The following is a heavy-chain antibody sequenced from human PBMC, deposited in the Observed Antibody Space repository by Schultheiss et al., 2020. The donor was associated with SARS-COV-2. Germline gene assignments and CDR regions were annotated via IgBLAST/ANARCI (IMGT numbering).Heavy chain of an antibody. CDR2: ISSSSSYI. Sequence: GGSLRLSCAASGFTFSSYSMNWVRQAPGKGLEWVSSISSSSSYIDYADSVKGRFTISRDNSKNTLYLQMNSLRAEDTAVYYCARDNSNYYGSGSYWVYWGQGTLVTVSS. CDR1: GFTFSSYS. J-gene: IGHJ4*02. CDR3: ARDNSNYYGSGSYWVY. D-gene: IGHD3-10*01. V-gene: IGHV3-21*01.